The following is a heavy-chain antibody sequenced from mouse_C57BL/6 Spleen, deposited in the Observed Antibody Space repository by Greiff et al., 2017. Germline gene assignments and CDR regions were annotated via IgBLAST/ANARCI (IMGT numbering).Heavy chain of an antibody. CDR3: ALITTVVPYAMDY. Sequence: EVKLVESGAELVKPGASVKLSCTASGFNIKDYYMHWVKQRTEQGLEWIGRIAPEDGETKYAPKFQGKATITADPSSNTAYLQLSSLTSEDTAVYYCALITTVVPYAMDYWGQGTSVTVSS. CDR2: IAPEDGET. V-gene: IGHV14-2*01. J-gene: IGHJ4*01. CDR1: GFNIKDYY. D-gene: IGHD1-1*01.